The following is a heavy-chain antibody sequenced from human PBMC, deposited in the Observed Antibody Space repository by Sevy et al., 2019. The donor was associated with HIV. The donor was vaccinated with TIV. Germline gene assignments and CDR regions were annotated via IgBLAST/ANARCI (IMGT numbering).Heavy chain of an antibody. CDR3: ARATAAAGHFDY. V-gene: IGHV3-30*04. J-gene: IGHJ4*02. Sequence: GGSLRLSCAASGFTFSSYAMRWVRQAPGKGLEWVAVISYDGSNKYYADSVKGRFTISRDNSKNTLYLQMNSLRAEDTAVYYCARATAAAGHFDYWGQGTLVTVSS. D-gene: IGHD6-13*01. CDR1: GFTFSSYA. CDR2: ISYDGSNK.